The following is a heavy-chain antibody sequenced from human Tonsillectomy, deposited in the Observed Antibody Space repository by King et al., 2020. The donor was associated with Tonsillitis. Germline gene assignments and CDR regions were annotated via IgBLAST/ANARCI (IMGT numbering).Heavy chain of an antibody. Sequence: QLQESGPGLVKPSETLSLTCTVSGGSISSYYWSWIRQPPGKGLESIGYVYYSGSTNYNPSLKSRGTISVDTSKNQFSLKLSAVSAADTAVYYCARAERAGPWFGELSPHYFDYWGQGTLVTVSS. CDR2: VYYSGST. D-gene: IGHD3-10*01. CDR1: GGSISSYY. V-gene: IGHV4-59*01. CDR3: ARAERAGPWFGELSPHYFDY. J-gene: IGHJ4*02.